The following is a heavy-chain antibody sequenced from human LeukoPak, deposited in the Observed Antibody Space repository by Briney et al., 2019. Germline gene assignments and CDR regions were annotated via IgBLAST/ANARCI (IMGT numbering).Heavy chain of an antibody. J-gene: IGHJ4*02. CDR1: GFTFSSYW. V-gene: IGHV3-7*01. CDR3: ARIAYSGYDFRGGADY. D-gene: IGHD5-12*01. CDR2: IKQDGSEK. Sequence: GGSLRLSCAASGFTFSSYWMSWVRQAPGKGLEWVANIKQDGSEKYYVDSVKGRFTISRDNAKNSLYLQMNSLRAEDTAVYYCARIAYSGYDFRGGADYWGQGTLVTVSS.